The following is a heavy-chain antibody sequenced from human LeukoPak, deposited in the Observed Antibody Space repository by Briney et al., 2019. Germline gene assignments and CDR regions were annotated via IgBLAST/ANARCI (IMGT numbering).Heavy chain of an antibody. CDR3: ARKPLGSPRYDY. D-gene: IGHD3-10*01. CDR2: IYYSGST. V-gene: IGHV4-31*11. Sequence: SETLSLTCAVSGGSITSGNNYWSWIRQHPGTGLEWIGYIYYSGSTYYNPSLKSRVTISVDTSKNQFSLKLSSVTAADTAVYYCARKPLGSPRYDYWGQGTLVTVSS. J-gene: IGHJ4*02. CDR1: GGSITSGNNY.